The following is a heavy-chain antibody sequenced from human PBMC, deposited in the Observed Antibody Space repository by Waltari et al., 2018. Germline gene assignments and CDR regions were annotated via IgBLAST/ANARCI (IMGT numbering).Heavy chain of an antibody. Sequence: EVQLVESGGGLVQPGGSLRLSCAASGFTFSDHYMDWVRQATGKGLEWVGRTRNKANSYTTEYAASVKGRFTISRDDSKNSLYLQMNSLKTEDTAVYYCARVDYDFWSGYRSYYFDYWGQGTLVTVSS. V-gene: IGHV3-72*01. D-gene: IGHD3-3*01. CDR1: GFTFSDHY. CDR3: ARVDYDFWSGYRSYYFDY. CDR2: TRNKANSYTT. J-gene: IGHJ4*02.